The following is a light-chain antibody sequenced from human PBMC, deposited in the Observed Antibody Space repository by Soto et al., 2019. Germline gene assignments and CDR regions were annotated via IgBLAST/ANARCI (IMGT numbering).Light chain of an antibody. CDR3: QQYRSYLRT. CDR2: DAS. J-gene: IGKJ1*01. CDR1: QSISSY. V-gene: IGKV1-5*01. Sequence: DIQMTQSPSTLSASVGDRVTITCRASQSISSYLNWYQQKPGKAPKLLISDASNLESGVPSRFSGSGSGTEFTLTISSLQPDDFVYYYCQQYRSYLRTFGQGTKV.